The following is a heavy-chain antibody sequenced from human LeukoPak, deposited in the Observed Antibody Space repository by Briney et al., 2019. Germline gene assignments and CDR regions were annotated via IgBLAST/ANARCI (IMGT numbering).Heavy chain of an antibody. D-gene: IGHD1-14*01. CDR2: IYYSGST. CDR1: GGSVSSGGYY. V-gene: IGHV4-31*03. Sequence: SETLSLTCTVSGGSVSSGGYYWSWIRQHPGKGLEWIGYIYYSGSTYYNPSLKSRVTISVDTSKNQFSLKLSSVTAADTAVYYCARGHAAVTAIYYYYYGMDVWGQGTTVTVSS. CDR3: ARGHAAVTAIYYYYYGMDV. J-gene: IGHJ6*02.